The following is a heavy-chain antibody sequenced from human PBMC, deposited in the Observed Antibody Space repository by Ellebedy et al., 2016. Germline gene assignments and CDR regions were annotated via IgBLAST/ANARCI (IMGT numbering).Heavy chain of an antibody. Sequence: GGSLRLSCVVSGFSVSSNYLSWVRQAPGKGLEWVAVISYDGSLKYYGDSVKGRFSVSRDNSENTLYLQMNSLGAEDTAVYYCVRNGVSNFGVIIVGCMDVWGQGTTVTVSS. CDR3: VRNGVSNFGVIIVGCMDV. CDR1: GFSVSSNY. CDR2: ISYDGSLK. V-gene: IGHV3-30*03. D-gene: IGHD3-3*01. J-gene: IGHJ6*02.